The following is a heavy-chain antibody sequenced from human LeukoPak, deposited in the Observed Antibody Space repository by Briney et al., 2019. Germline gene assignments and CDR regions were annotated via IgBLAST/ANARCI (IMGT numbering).Heavy chain of an antibody. J-gene: IGHJ6*02. CDR2: IIPILGIA. Sequence: VASVKVSCKASGGTFSSYAISWVRPAPGQGLEWMGRIIPILGIANYAQKFQGRVTITADKSTSTAYMELSSLRSEDTAVYYCARPYCSGGSCYPAYYYYGMDVWGQGTTVTVSS. CDR3: ARPYCSGGSCYPAYYYYGMDV. V-gene: IGHV1-69*04. D-gene: IGHD2-15*01. CDR1: GGTFSSYA.